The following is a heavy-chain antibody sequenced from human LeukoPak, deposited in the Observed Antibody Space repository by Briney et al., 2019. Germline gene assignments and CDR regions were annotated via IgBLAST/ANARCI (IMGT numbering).Heavy chain of an antibody. D-gene: IGHD6-13*01. CDR2: INPNSGGT. CDR1: GYAFTGYY. Sequence: ASVKVSCKASGYAFTGYYMHWVRQAPGQGLECMGWINPNSGGTNYAQKFQGRVTMTRDTSISTAYMELSRLRSDDTAVYYCARGIAAAAPRVECWGQGTLVTVSS. CDR3: ARGIAAAAPRVEC. J-gene: IGHJ4*02. V-gene: IGHV1-2*02.